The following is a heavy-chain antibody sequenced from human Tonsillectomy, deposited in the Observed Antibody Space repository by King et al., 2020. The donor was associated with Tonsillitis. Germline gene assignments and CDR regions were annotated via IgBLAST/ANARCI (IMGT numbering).Heavy chain of an antibody. CDR3: ASDPRRLVDRTYYLGR. Sequence: VQLVESGAEVKKPGASMKVSCKASGYIFRRNGISWVRQAPGQGLEWMGWINIYNGNTNYAQKFQGRVTMTTDTSTNTAYMELWSLRSDDTAVYYCASDPRRLVDRTYYLGRWGQGNRRTVA. CDR2: INIYNGNT. V-gene: IGHV1-18*01. CDR1: GYIFRRNG. D-gene: IGHD2/OR15-2a*01. J-gene: IGHJ4*02.